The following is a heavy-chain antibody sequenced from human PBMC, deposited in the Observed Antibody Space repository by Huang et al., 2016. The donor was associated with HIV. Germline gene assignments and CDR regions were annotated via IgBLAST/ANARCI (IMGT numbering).Heavy chain of an antibody. CDR1: TFTFGAYW. CDR3: ATKTAGMDI. J-gene: IGHJ6*02. Sequence: VESGGRSVQPGGSIKLSCVGSTFTFGAYWMSWVRQPPGKGREGVAKIKQEESEKYYVDSVKGRFNISRDNARKVLFVEMDDLRVEDTAIYFCATKTAGMDIWGQGTTVTVSS. CDR2: IKQEESEK. D-gene: IGHD1-7*01. V-gene: IGHV3-7*01.